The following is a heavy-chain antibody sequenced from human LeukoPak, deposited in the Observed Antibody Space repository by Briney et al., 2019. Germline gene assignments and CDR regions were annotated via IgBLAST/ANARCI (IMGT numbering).Heavy chain of an antibody. V-gene: IGHV3-48*01. CDR3: ARGITIFGVVSDAFDI. Sequence: GGSLRLSCAASGFTFSSYSMNWVRQAPGKGLEWVSYISSSSSTIYYADSVKGRFTISRDNAKNSLYLQMNSLRAEDTAVYYCARGITIFGVVSDAFDIWGQGTMVTVSS. D-gene: IGHD3-3*01. J-gene: IGHJ3*02. CDR1: GFTFSSYS. CDR2: ISSSSSTI.